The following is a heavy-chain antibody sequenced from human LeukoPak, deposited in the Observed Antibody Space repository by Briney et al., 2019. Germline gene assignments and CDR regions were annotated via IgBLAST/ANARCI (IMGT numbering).Heavy chain of an antibody. V-gene: IGHV5-51*01. CDR2: IHPGDSHT. CDR3: ARLIFDINHDHCDY. CDR1: GYNFITYW. Sequence: GESLKISCEGSGYNFITYWIGWVRQMPGKGLEWMGIIHPGDSHTTYNPSFQGQVTISADKSINTAYLQWNTLKASDTAMYYCARLIFDINHDHCDYWGQGTLVTVSS. J-gene: IGHJ4*02. D-gene: IGHD3-9*01.